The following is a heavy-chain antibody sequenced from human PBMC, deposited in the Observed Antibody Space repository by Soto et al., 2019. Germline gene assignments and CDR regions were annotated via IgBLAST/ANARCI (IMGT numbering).Heavy chain of an antibody. V-gene: IGHV3-30*18. CDR2: IRDNGSNK. CDR1: GFTFSSYA. J-gene: IGHJ4*02. D-gene: IGHD1-1*01. CDR3: AKDDSLADISTTASFDY. Sequence: GGSLRLSCAASGFTFSSYAMSWVRQAPGKGLEWVAVIRDNGSNKYYADSVKGRFTISRDNSKDTLYLQMNSLRAEDTAVYYCAKDDSLADISTTASFDYWGQGTLVTVSS.